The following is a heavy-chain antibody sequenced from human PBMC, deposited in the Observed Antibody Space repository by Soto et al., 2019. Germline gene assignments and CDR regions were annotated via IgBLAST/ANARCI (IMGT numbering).Heavy chain of an antibody. CDR2: INRDAKDI. Sequence: EVQLVESGGGLVQPGGSLRLSCEASRGAFGDYWMHWVRQAPGKGLVWVSRINRDAKDIIYADSVKGRFTASRDNAKNMVFLQMNSLRVEDTAVYYCARDFPQNGFVSWGQGTRVTVSS. CDR1: RGAFGDYW. CDR3: ARDFPQNGFVS. V-gene: IGHV3-74*01. J-gene: IGHJ5*01.